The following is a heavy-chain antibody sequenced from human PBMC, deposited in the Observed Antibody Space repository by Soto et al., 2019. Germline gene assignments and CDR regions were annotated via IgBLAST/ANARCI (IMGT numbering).Heavy chain of an antibody. V-gene: IGHV4-30-4*01. CDR3: ARSLRRVPPFDY. CDR2: IYYSGST. J-gene: IGHJ4*02. Sequence: SETLSLTCTVSGGSIRSGDYYWSWIRQPPGKGLESIGYIYYSGSTYYDPSLKSRVTISVDTSKNQFSLKLSSVTAADTAVYYCARSLRRVPPFDYWGQGTLVTVSS. CDR1: GGSIRSGDYY.